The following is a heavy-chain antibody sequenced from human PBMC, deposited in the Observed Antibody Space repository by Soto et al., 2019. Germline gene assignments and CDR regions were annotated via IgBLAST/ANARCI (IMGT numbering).Heavy chain of an antibody. CDR1: GFTFSSYS. Sequence: GGSLRLSCAASGFTFSSYSMNWVRQAPGKGLEWVSYISSSSSTIYYGNSVKGRFTISRDSAKNSVSLQMNSLRDDDTAMYFCARVAFYDFWSGYYNRYFDPWGQGTQVTVSS. J-gene: IGHJ5*02. V-gene: IGHV3-48*02. CDR3: ARVAFYDFWSGYYNRYFDP. D-gene: IGHD3-3*01. CDR2: ISSSSSTI.